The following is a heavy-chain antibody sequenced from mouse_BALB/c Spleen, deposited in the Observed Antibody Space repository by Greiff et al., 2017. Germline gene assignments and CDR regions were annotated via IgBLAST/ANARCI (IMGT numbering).Heavy chain of an antibody. CDR3: ARGILRNPGWAY. V-gene: IGHV1-69*02. Sequence: QVQLQQPGAELVKPGASVKLSCKASGYTFTSYWMHWVKQRPGQGLEWIGEIDPSDSYTNYNQKFKGKATLTVDKSSSTSYMQLSSLTSEDSAVYYCARGILRNPGWAYWGQGTLVTVSA. J-gene: IGHJ3*01. D-gene: IGHD1-1*01. CDR2: IDPSDSYT. CDR1: GYTFTSYW.